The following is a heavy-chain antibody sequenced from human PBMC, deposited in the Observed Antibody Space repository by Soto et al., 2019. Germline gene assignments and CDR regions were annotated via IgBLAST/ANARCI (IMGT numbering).Heavy chain of an antibody. CDR3: ARDAPWGYMVRGVRSY. D-gene: IGHD3-10*01. J-gene: IGHJ4*02. CDR1: GGSISSGDYY. Sequence: SETLSLTCTVSGGSISSGDYYWSWIRQPPGKGLEWIGYIYYSGSTYYNPSLKSRVTISVDTSKNQFSLKLSSVTAADTAVYYCARDAPWGYMVRGVRSYWGQGTLVTVSS. V-gene: IGHV4-30-4*01. CDR2: IYYSGST.